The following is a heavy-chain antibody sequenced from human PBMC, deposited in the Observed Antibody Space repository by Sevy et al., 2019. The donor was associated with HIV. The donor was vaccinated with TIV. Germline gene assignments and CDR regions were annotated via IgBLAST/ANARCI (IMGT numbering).Heavy chain of an antibody. CDR3: AEGDYDLLTGYYNNWFDP. CDR1: GYTFTSYG. CDR2: ISAYNGNT. V-gene: IGHV1-18*04. Sequence: ASVKVSCKASGYTFTSYGISWVRQAPGQGLEWMVWISAYNGNTNYAQKLQGRVTMTTDTSTSAACMELRSLRSDDTAVYYCAEGDYDLLTGYYNNWFDPWGQGTLVTVSS. J-gene: IGHJ5*02. D-gene: IGHD3-9*01.